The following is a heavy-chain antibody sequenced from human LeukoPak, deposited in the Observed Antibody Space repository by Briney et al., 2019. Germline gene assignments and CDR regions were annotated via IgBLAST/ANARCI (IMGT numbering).Heavy chain of an antibody. CDR2: IYTSGST. D-gene: IGHD2-2*01. Sequence: SQTLSLTCTVSGGSISSGSYYWSWIRQPAGKGLEWIGRIYTSGSTNYNPSLKSRVTISVDTSKNQFSLKLSSVTAADTAVYYCAREVYCSSTSCYVDAFDIWGQGTMVTVSS. CDR1: GGSISSGSYY. CDR3: AREVYCSSTSCYVDAFDI. V-gene: IGHV4-61*02. J-gene: IGHJ3*02.